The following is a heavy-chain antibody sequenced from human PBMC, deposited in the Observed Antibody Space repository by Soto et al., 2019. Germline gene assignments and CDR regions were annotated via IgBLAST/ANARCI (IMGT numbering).Heavy chain of an antibody. V-gene: IGHV4-30-2*01. Sequence: QLQLQESGSGLVKPSQTLSLTCAVSGGSISSGGYSWSWMRQPPGKGLEWIGYIYHSGSTYYNPSXXXXXXXXXXXXXXXXXXXXXXXXXXXXXXXXXXXXPDVWGQGTTVTVSS. J-gene: IGHJ6*02. CDR3: XXXPDV. CDR2: IYHSGST. CDR1: GGSISSGGYS.